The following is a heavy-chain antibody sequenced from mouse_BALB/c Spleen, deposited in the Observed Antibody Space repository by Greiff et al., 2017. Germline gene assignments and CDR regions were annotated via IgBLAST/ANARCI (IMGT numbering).Heavy chain of an antibody. V-gene: IGHV2-9*02. CDR1: GFSLTSCG. Sequence: QVQLQQSGSGLVAPSQSLSITCTASGFSLTSCGVHWVRQPPGKGLEWLGVIWAGGSTNYNSALMSRLSISKDNANSHVFLKMNSLQTDDTAMYYCARGDSSGSWFAYWGQGTLVTVSA. CDR3: ARGDSSGSWFAY. J-gene: IGHJ3*01. CDR2: IWAGGST. D-gene: IGHD3-2*01.